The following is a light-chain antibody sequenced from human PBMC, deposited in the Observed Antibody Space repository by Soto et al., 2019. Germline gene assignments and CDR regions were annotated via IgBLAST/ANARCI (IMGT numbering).Light chain of an antibody. V-gene: IGKV3-20*01. CDR3: QQYGTSPRT. CDR2: GAS. J-gene: IGKJ1*01. CDR1: QSVNNF. Sequence: EVVLTQSPATLSLSPGDRATLSCRASQSVNNFLAWYQQKPGQTPRLLIYGASSRATGIPDRFSGSGSGTDFTLTISRLEPEDCAVYYCQQYGTSPRTFGQGTKVEIK.